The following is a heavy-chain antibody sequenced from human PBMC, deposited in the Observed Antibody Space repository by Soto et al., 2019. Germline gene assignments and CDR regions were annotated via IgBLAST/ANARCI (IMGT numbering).Heavy chain of an antibody. Sequence: QVHLVQSGAEVTKAGSSVKVSCKASGGTFSSHAFSWVRQAPGQGLEWVGGIIPIFETANYAQEFQGRVTISADESTNTVILETNNLRSDETAIYFCAIGDRSSWIGNHWGPGTQVTVS. D-gene: IGHD6-6*01. CDR1: GGTFSSHA. J-gene: IGHJ4*02. V-gene: IGHV1-69*01. CDR3: AIGDRSSWIGNH. CDR2: IIPIFETA.